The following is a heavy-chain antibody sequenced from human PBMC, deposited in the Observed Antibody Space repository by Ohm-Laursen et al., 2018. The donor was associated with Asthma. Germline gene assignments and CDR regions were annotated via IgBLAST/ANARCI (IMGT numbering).Heavy chain of an antibody. CDR2: IYYSGST. CDR3: ARSVRELLVHYGMDV. CDR1: GGSISSGGYY. V-gene: IGHV4-31*03. Sequence: SQTLSLTCTVSGGSISSGGYYWSWIRQHPGKGLEWIGYIYYSGSTYYNPSLKSRVTISVDTSKNQFSLKLSSVTAADTAVYYCARSVRELLVHYGMDVWGQGTTVTVSS. J-gene: IGHJ6*02. D-gene: IGHD1-26*01.